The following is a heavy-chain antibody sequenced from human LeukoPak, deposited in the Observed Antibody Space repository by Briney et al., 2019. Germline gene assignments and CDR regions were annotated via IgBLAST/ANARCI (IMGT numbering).Heavy chain of an antibody. Sequence: WASVKVSCKASGYIFTAYYMHWVRQAPGQGLEWMGWINPNSGGTNYAQKFQGRVTMTRDTSISTAYMELSRLRSDDTAVYYCARDGRGHWDTRIWYLGNWFDPWGQGTLVTVSS. CDR2: INPNSGGT. CDR1: GYIFTAYY. V-gene: IGHV1-2*02. CDR3: ARDGRGHWDTRIWYLGNWFDP. J-gene: IGHJ5*02. D-gene: IGHD6-13*01.